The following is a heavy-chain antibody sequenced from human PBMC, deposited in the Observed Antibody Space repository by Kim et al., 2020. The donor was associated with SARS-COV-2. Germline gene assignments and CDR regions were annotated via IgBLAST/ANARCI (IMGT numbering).Heavy chain of an antibody. CDR2: ISSNGGST. Sequence: GGSLRLSCAASGFTFSSYAMHWVRQAPGKGLEYVSAISSNGGSTYYANSVKGRFTISRDNSKNTLYLQMGSLRAEDMAVYYCARDGPLGDAFDIWGQGT. V-gene: IGHV3-64*01. CDR3: ARDGPLGDAFDI. CDR1: GFTFSSYA. J-gene: IGHJ3*02.